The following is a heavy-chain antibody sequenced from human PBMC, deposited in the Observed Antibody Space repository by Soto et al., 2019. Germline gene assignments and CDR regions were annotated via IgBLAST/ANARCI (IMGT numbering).Heavy chain of an antibody. Sequence: PGGSLRLSCAASGFTFSSYGMHWVRQAPGKGLEWVAVIWYDGSNKYYADSVKGRFTISRDNSKNTLYLQMNSLRAEDTAVYYCARVDDYYGSGSFDYWGQGTMVTVS. J-gene: IGHJ4*02. D-gene: IGHD3-10*01. CDR1: GFTFSSYG. CDR3: ARVDDYYGSGSFDY. V-gene: IGHV3-33*01. CDR2: IWYDGSNK.